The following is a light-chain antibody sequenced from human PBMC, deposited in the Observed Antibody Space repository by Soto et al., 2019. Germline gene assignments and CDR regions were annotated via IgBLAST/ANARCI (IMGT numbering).Light chain of an antibody. CDR3: QRRHMWPIT. CDR1: QSFRGL. CDR2: DAY. J-gene: IGKJ5*01. V-gene: IGKV3-11*01. Sequence: EVVWTQSPVTLSLSPGERATLSCRASQSFRGLLAWYQQKPGQAPRLLIYDAYNRATGIPPRFSGSGSGTDFTLTISSLEPEDSAVYYCQRRHMWPITFGQGTRLEIK.